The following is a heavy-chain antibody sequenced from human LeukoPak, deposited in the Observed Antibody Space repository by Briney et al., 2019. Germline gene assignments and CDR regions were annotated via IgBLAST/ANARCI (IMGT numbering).Heavy chain of an antibody. CDR2: INHSGST. CDR3: ARATRNILTGYYRRDDAFDI. V-gene: IGHV4-34*01. CDR1: GGSFSGYY. J-gene: IGHJ3*02. D-gene: IGHD3-9*01. Sequence: PSETLSLTCAVYGGSFSGYYWSWIRQPPGKGLEWIGEINHSGSTNYNPSLKSRVTISVDTSKNQFSLKLSSVTAADTAVYYCARATRNILTGYYRRDDAFDIWGQGTMVTVSS.